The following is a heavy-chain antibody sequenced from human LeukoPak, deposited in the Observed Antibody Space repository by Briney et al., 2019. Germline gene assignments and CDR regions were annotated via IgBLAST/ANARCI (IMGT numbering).Heavy chain of an antibody. J-gene: IGHJ4*02. D-gene: IGHD2-15*01. Sequence: SETLSLTCTVSGGSISDNYWSWIRQPPGTGLEWIGYAYYSGHTNYNSSLKSRVTMSLDTSKSQFSLRLSSVTAADTAVYFCARDPFATPFDYWGPGTLVTVSS. CDR2: AYYSGHT. CDR3: ARDPFATPFDY. CDR1: GGSISDNY. V-gene: IGHV4-59*12.